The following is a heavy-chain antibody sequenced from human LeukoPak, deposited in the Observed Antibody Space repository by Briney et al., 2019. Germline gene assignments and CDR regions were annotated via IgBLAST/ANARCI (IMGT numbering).Heavy chain of an antibody. CDR2: ISSSSSYI. J-gene: IGHJ4*02. D-gene: IGHD3-22*01. CDR3: AKDGVTMIVVVLDY. V-gene: IGHV3-21*04. CDR1: GFTFSSYS. Sequence: GGSLRLSCAASGFTFSSYSMNWVRQAPGKGLEWVSSISSSSSYIYYADSVKGRFTISRDNAKNSLYLQMNSLRAEDTAVYYCAKDGVTMIVVVLDYWGQGTLVTVSS.